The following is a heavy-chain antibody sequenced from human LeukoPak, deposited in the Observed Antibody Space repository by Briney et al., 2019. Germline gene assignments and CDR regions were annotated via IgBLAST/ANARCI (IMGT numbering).Heavy chain of an antibody. Sequence: PSGTLSLTCAVSGGSISSSNWWSWVRQPPGKGLEWIGEIYHSGSTNYNPSLKSRVTISVDKSKNQFSLKLSSVTAADTAVYYCARPLLISAAAPFDYWGQGTLVTVSS. CDR2: IYHSGST. CDR3: ARPLLISAAAPFDY. CDR1: GGSISSSNW. D-gene: IGHD6-13*01. J-gene: IGHJ4*02. V-gene: IGHV4-4*02.